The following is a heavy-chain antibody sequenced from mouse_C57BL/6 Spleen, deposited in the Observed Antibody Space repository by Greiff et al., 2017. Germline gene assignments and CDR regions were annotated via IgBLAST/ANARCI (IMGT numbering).Heavy chain of an antibody. V-gene: IGHV8-8*01. CDR3: AQHQLGYYAMDY. CDR2: IWWDDDK. CDR1: GFSLSTFGMG. D-gene: IGHD4-1*02. Sequence: QVTLKGSGPGILQPSQTLSLTCPFSGFSLSTFGMGVGWIRQPTGKGLEWLAHIWWDDDKYYNPALKSRLTISKDNSTNQVFLKIDNVDTADTATYYCAQHQLGYYAMDYWGQGTSVTVSS. J-gene: IGHJ4*01.